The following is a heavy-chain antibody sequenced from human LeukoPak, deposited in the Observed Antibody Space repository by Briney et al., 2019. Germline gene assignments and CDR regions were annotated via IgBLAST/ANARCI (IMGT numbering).Heavy chain of an antibody. V-gene: IGHV4-34*01. J-gene: IGHJ6*03. Sequence: SETLSLTCNASGFSFSNHYWSWIRQPPGKGLEWIGEINHSGSTNYNPSPKRRGTTSVDAIKKQLSLKVITVTAADTAAYYSARVISRIYGSGSPSGASRNYYYYYYMDVWGKGTTVTISS. D-gene: IGHD3-10*01. CDR1: GFSFSNHY. CDR3: ARVISRIYGSGSPSGASRNYYYYYYMDV. CDR2: INHSGST.